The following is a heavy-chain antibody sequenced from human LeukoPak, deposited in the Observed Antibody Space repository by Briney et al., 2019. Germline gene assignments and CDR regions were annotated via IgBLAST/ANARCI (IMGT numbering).Heavy chain of an antibody. CDR3: ARVNIFGYSYGTDY. V-gene: IGHV3-21*01. J-gene: IGHJ4*02. Sequence: PGGSLRLSCAASGFTFSSYSMNWVRQAPGKGLEWVSSISSSSSYIYYADSVKGRFTISRDNAKNSLYLQMNSLRAEDTAVYYCARVNIFGYSYGTDYWGQGTLVTVSS. CDR2: ISSSSSYI. CDR1: GFTFSSYS. D-gene: IGHD5-18*01.